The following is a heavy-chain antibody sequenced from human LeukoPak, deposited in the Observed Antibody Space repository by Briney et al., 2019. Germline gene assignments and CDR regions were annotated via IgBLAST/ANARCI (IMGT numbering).Heavy chain of an antibody. CDR3: ARGLYSSTTYYFDY. Sequence: GGSLRLSCAASGFTFSSYWMSWVRQAPGKGLEWVASINQDGSEKYYVDSVKGRFTISRDNAKNSLYLQMNSLRAEDAAVYFCARGLYSSTTYYFDYWGQGTLVTVSS. J-gene: IGHJ4*02. D-gene: IGHD6-13*01. V-gene: IGHV3-7*03. CDR1: GFTFSSYW. CDR2: INQDGSEK.